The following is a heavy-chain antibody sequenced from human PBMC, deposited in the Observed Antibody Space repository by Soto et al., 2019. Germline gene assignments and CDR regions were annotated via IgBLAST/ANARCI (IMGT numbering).Heavy chain of an antibody. CDR3: AKSQYYGSGGYYYYFDY. V-gene: IGHV3-23*01. J-gene: IGHJ4*02. D-gene: IGHD3-10*01. CDR1: GFTFSSYA. Sequence: GGSLRLSCAASGFTFSSYAMSWVRQAPGKGLEWVSAISGSGGSTCYADSVKGRFTISRDNSKNTLYLQMNSLRAEDTAVYYCAKSQYYGSGGYYYYFDYWGQGTLVTVSS. CDR2: ISGSGGST.